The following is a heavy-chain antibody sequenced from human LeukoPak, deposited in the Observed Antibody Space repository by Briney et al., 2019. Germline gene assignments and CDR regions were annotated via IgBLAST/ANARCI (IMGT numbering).Heavy chain of an antibody. D-gene: IGHD3-16*01. J-gene: IGHJ4*02. Sequence: GGSLRLSCIASGFVFSRDNMNWVRRAPGKGREWVAHISEAIYYADSVQGRFTISRDNAKNSLYLQMSNLRAEDTAMYYCVREVGRPKTFYFDSWGRGTPVTVSS. V-gene: IGHV3-48*04. CDR2: ISEAI. CDR3: VREVGRPKTFYFDS. CDR1: GFVFSRDN.